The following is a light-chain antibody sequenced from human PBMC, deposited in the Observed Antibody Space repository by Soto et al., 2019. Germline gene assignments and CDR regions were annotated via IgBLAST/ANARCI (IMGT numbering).Light chain of an antibody. CDR1: QDISNY. J-gene: IGKJ4*01. CDR2: DAS. Sequence: DIQMTQSPSSLSASVGDXXXXXCQASQDISNYLNWYQQKPGKAPKLLIYDASNLETGVPSRFSGSGSGTDFTFTISSLQPEDIATYYCQQYDNLPITFGGGTKVEIK. CDR3: QQYDNLPIT. V-gene: IGKV1-33*01.